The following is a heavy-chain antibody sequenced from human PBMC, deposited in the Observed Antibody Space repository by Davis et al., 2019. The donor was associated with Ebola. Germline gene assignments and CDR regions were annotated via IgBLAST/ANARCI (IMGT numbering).Heavy chain of an antibody. Sequence: GESLKISCAASGFTFSSYAMSWVRQAPGKGLAWVSAISGSGGSTFYADSVKGRFTISRDNSKNTLYLQMNSLRAEDTAVYYCAKADCSGGSCYGIDYWGQGTLVTVSS. CDR3: AKADCSGGSCYGIDY. CDR2: ISGSGGST. V-gene: IGHV3-23*01. D-gene: IGHD2-15*01. J-gene: IGHJ4*02. CDR1: GFTFSSYA.